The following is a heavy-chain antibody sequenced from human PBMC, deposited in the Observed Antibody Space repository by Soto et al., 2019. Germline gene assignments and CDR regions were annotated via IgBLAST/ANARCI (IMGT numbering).Heavy chain of an antibody. CDR1: GFTFSSYH. V-gene: IGHV3-21*01. D-gene: IGHD2-15*01. J-gene: IGHJ3*02. Sequence: EVQLVESGGGLVVPGGSLSLSCVASGFTFSSYHMSWVRQAPGKGLEWVSSINPSSTHIYYADSVWGRFAISRDHSKNSLYMQMNSLRTEYAAVYYCARGYCVGGGCYLRGVAFDIWGPGTGVTVS. CDR2: INPSSTHI. CDR3: ARGYCVGGGCYLRGVAFDI.